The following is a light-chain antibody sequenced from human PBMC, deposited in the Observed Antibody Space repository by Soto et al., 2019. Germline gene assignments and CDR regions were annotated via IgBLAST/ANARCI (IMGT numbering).Light chain of an antibody. CDR2: DAF. J-gene: IGKJ4*01. Sequence: DIQLTQFPSFVSASVGDRVAITSRASQDISDTLVWFQQKPGKAPYLLIFDAFKLQSGVPSRFSGSGYGTDFTLTINSLQPEDVATYYCQHIYNFPLTFGGGTKVEV. CDR1: QDISDT. V-gene: IGKV1-9*01. CDR3: QHIYNFPLT.